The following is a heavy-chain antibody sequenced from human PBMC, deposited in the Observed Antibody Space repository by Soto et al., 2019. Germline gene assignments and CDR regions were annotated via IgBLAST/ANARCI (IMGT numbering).Heavy chain of an antibody. CDR1: GFTFSNYW. Sequence: GGSLRLSCAASGFTFSNYWMHWVRRAPGKGLVWVSRISSDGSSTRYADSVKGRFTISRDNAKNTLHLQMNSLRAEDTAVYYCARDLLGSGTTGLLDYWGQGTLVTVSS. CDR2: ISSDGSST. D-gene: IGHD1-26*01. J-gene: IGHJ4*02. CDR3: ARDLLGSGTTGLLDY. V-gene: IGHV3-74*01.